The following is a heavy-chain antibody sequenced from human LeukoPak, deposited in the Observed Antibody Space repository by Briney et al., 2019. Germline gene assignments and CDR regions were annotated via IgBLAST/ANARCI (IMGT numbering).Heavy chain of an antibody. Sequence: SVKVSCTASGGTFSIYAISWVRQAPGQGLEWMGGIIPIFGTANYAQKFQGRVTITADESTSTAYMELNSLRAEDTAVYYRAKDPNWNRVYWGQGTLVTVSS. CDR2: IIPIFGTA. CDR1: GGTFSIYA. CDR3: AKDPNWNRVY. V-gene: IGHV1-69*13. J-gene: IGHJ4*02. D-gene: IGHD1-20*01.